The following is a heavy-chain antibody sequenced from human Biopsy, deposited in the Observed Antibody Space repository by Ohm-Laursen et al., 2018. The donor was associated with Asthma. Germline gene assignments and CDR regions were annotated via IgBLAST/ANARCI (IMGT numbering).Heavy chain of an antibody. CDR1: GGSVSTGSYY. Sequence: GTLSLTCTVSGGSVSTGSYYWSWIRQPPGKGLEWLGYIYYTGSDNYNPSLKSRVTIPVDTSKNQFSLRLNSVTAADTAVYYCARGPNYHGSGRAPIGMDVWGQGTTVTASS. J-gene: IGHJ6*02. CDR3: ARGPNYHGSGRAPIGMDV. V-gene: IGHV4-61*01. CDR2: IYYTGSD. D-gene: IGHD3-10*01.